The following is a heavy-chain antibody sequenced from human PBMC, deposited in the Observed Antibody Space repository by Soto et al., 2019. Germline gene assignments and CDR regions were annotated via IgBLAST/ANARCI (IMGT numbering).Heavy chain of an antibody. Sequence: PGGSLRLSCAASGFTFRNFAMSWVRQAPGKGLEWVSSISGSGVTTYSADSVKGRFSISRDNSKNTAYLQMNSLRAEDTALYYCAKGGADSRAENAYYMDVWGKGTTVTVSS. D-gene: IGHD3-22*01. CDR3: AKGGADSRAENAYYMDV. CDR2: ISGSGVTT. V-gene: IGHV3-23*01. J-gene: IGHJ6*03. CDR1: GFTFRNFA.